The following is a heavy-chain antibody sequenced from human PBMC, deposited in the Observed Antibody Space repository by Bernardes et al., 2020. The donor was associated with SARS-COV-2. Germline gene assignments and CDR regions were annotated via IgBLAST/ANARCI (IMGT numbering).Heavy chain of an antibody. CDR1: GFTFRSYA. V-gene: IGHV3-23*01. J-gene: IGHJ4*02. D-gene: IGHD3-10*01. CDR2: IFGSGSGA. Sequence: SLILSCAASGFTFRSYAMNWVRQAPGKGLEWVSGIFGSGSGAYYADSVKGRFTVSRDNSKNTLYLEMNSLRAEDTAMYYCAKDKGRFGEPVVVWYFDSWGQGTLVTVSS. CDR3: AKDKGRFGEPVVVWYFDS.